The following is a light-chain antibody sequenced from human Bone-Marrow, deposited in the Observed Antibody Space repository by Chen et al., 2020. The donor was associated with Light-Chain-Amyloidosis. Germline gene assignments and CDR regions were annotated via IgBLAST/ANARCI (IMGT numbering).Light chain of an antibody. Sequence: QSALTQPASVSGSPGQSITISCTGTSSDVGGYNHVSWYQHSPGKAPKLLIYDVTNRPSGASDRFSGSKSGNTASLTISGLQAEDESDFYCSSYTTTDTWVFGVGTKVTVL. CDR1: SSDVGGYNH. V-gene: IGLV2-14*03. CDR2: DVT. CDR3: SSYTTTDTWV. J-gene: IGLJ3*02.